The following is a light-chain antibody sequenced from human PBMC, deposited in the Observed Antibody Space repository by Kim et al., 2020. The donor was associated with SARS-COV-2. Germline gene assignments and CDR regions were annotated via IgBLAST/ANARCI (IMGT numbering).Light chain of an antibody. CDR1: QGIGSR. CDR2: GAA. CDR3: QQTNSFPRT. V-gene: IGKV1D-12*01. J-gene: IGKJ2*01. Sequence: SRADRVAVTCRASQGIGSRFAWYQQNAGEAPNLLFYGAATFQSGVPSRFSGSGSGTDFTLTISSLQPEDFATYSCQQTNSFPRTFGPGTKLEI.